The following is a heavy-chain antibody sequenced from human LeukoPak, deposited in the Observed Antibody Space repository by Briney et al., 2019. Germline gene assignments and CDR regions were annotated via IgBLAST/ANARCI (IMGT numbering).Heavy chain of an antibody. J-gene: IGHJ6*02. D-gene: IGHD4-11*01. V-gene: IGHV3-30-3*01. CDR2: ISYDGSNK. Sequence: GRSLRLSCAASGFTFSSYAMHWVRQAPGKGLEWVAVISYDGSNKYYADSVKGRFTISRDNSKNTPYLQMNSLRAEDTAVYYCAVRSDYIGYYYYGMDVWGQGTTVTVSS. CDR3: AVRSDYIGYYYYGMDV. CDR1: GFTFSSYA.